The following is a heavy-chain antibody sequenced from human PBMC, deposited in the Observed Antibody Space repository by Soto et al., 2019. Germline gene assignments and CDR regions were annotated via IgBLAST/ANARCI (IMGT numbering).Heavy chain of an antibody. V-gene: IGHV5-51*01. CDR1: GYSFSSYW. CDR2: IYPGDSDT. Sequence: PGESLKISCKGSGYSFSSYWIGWVRQMPGKGLQWMGIIYPGDSDTRYSPSFQGQVTISADKSISTAYLQWSSLKASDTAMYYRARLPASPEDVFDIWGRGTMVTVSS. CDR3: ARLPASPEDVFDI. J-gene: IGHJ3*02. D-gene: IGHD6-6*01.